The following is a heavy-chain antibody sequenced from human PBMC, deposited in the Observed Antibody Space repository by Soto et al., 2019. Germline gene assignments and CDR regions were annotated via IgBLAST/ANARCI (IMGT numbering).Heavy chain of an antibody. CDR1: GFTFSAFW. Sequence: EVQLVESGGGLVQPGESLRLSCAASGFTFSAFWMTWLRQAPGKGLEWVANIKRDGTVTHYGDSVEGRCTLSRDNAQNSLFLQLNSLRPEDTAMYYCARDLAPPGEFLYYAFDVWGQGTFVTVSS. CDR3: ARDLAPPGEFLYYAFDV. J-gene: IGHJ3*01. CDR2: IKRDGTVT. D-gene: IGHD3-16*01. V-gene: IGHV3-7*04.